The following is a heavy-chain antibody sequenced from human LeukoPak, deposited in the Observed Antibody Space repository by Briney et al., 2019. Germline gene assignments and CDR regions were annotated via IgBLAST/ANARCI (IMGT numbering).Heavy chain of an antibody. CDR2: IYYSGST. V-gene: IGHV4-59*01. D-gene: IGHD1-26*01. CDR1: GGSISSYY. J-gene: IGHJ4*02. CDR3: ARALASGSYPYYFDY. Sequence: SETLSLTCTVSGGSISSYYWSWIRQPPGKGLEWIGYIYYSGSTNYNPSLKSRVTISVDTSKNQFSLKLSSVTAADTAVYYCARALASGSYPYYFDYWDQGTLVTVSS.